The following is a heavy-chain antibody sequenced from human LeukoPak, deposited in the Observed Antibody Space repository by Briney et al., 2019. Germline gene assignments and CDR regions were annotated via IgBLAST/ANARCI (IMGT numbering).Heavy chain of an antibody. J-gene: IGHJ4*02. CDR3: ARGDKFFDWLLSFDY. Sequence: PSETLSLTCTVSGGSISSSTYYWGWIRQPPGKGLEWIGSIYYSGSTYYNPSLKSRVTVSVDTSKNQFSLKLSSVTAADTAVYYCARGDKFFDWLLSFDYWGQGTLVTVSS. V-gene: IGHV4-39*07. CDR1: GGSISSSTYY. D-gene: IGHD3/OR15-3a*01. CDR2: IYYSGST.